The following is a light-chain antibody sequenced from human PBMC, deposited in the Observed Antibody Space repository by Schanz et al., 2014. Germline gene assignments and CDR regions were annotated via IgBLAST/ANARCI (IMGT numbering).Light chain of an antibody. CDR3: QQYGGLPIT. J-gene: IGKJ5*01. CDR2: GTS. CDR1: QTVDSKD. Sequence: EIVLTQSPATLSLSPGERATLSCRASQTVDSKDLGWYQQKPGQTPRLLMYGTSNRATGVPDRFSGSGSGTDFTLTISRLEPEDFAVYYCQQYGGLPITFGQGTRLEIK. V-gene: IGKV3-20*01.